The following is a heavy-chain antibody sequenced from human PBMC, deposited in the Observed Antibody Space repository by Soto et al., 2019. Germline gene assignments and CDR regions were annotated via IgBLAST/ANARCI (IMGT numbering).Heavy chain of an antibody. CDR2: ISGSGGST. CDR3: ANNLPPIYGGYYYYGMAV. V-gene: IGHV3-23*01. CDR1: GFTFSSYA. Sequence: GWSLRLSCAASGFTFSSYAMSWVRQAPGKGLEWVSAISGSGGSTYYADSVKGRFTISRDNSKNTLYLQMHSLRAEDTAVYYCANNLPPIYGGYYYYGMAVWGHGTTVPVSS. J-gene: IGHJ6*02. D-gene: IGHD3-16*01.